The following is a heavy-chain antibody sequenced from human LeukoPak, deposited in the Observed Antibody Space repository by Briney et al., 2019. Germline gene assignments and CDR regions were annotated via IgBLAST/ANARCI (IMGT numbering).Heavy chain of an antibody. CDR3: ARSLWNDA. V-gene: IGHV3-7*01. D-gene: IGHD1-1*01. Sequence: GGSLRLSCEASGSSFPYGMSWVRQAPGKGLEWVANIKQDGSEKYYVDSVKGRFTVSRDNAKNSLYLQMNSLRAEDTAVYYCARSLWNDAWGQGTLVTVSS. CDR1: GSSFPYG. J-gene: IGHJ5*02. CDR2: IKQDGSEK.